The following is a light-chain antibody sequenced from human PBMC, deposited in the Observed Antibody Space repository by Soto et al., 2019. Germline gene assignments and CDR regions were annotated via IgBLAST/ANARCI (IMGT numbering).Light chain of an antibody. V-gene: IGKV1-9*01. Sequence: DIQMSQSPSTLSASVGDRVTITCRASQGISSYLAWYQQKPGKAPKLLIYAASTLQSGVPLRFSGSGSGTSFTLTISSLQPEDFATYYCQQLLSYPITFGQGTRLE. CDR1: QGISSY. J-gene: IGKJ5*01. CDR3: QQLLSYPIT. CDR2: AAS.